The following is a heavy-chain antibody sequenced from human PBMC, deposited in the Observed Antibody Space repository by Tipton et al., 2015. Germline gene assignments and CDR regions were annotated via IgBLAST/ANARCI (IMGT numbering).Heavy chain of an antibody. CDR2: MNPNTGNT. Sequence: QSGAEVKKPGASVKVSCKASGYTFTSYDLNWVRQATGQGLEWMGWMNPNTGNTGYAQTFQGRVTMTRNTSISTAHMELSSLTSEDTAVYYCASSPALIYSSGWIDAFDSWGQGTMVTVSS. J-gene: IGHJ3*02. D-gene: IGHD6-19*01. CDR3: ASSPALIYSSGWIDAFDS. V-gene: IGHV1-8*01. CDR1: GYTFTSYD.